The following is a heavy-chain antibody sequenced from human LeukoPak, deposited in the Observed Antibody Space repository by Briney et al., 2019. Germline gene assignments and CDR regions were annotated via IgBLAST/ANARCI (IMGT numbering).Heavy chain of an antibody. J-gene: IGHJ4*02. V-gene: IGHV4-61*02. Sequence: PSQTLSLTCTAPGGSISSGSYYWSWIRQPAGKGLEWIGRIYTSGSTNYNPSLKSRVTISVDTSKNQFSLKLSSVTAADTAVYYCARAQIAARRYVDYWGQGTLVTVSS. CDR1: GGSISSGSYY. D-gene: IGHD6-6*01. CDR2: IYTSGST. CDR3: ARAQIAARRYVDY.